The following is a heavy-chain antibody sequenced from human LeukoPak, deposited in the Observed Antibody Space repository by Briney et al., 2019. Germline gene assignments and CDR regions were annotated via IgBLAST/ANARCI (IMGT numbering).Heavy chain of an antibody. V-gene: IGHV4-61*02. CDR1: GGSISSGDYY. CDR2: IYTSGST. Sequence: SETLSLTCTVSGGSISSGDYYWSWIRQPAGKGLERIGRIYTSGSTNYNPSLKSRVTMSVDTSKNQFSLKLSSVTAADTAVYYCARGSSWYYDYWGQGTLVTVSS. D-gene: IGHD6-13*01. J-gene: IGHJ4*02. CDR3: ARGSSWYYDY.